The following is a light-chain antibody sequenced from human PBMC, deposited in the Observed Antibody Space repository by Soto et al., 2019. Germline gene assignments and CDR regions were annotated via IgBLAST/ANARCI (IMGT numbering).Light chain of an antibody. CDR2: SNN. V-gene: IGLV1-44*01. CDR1: SSNIGSNS. J-gene: IGLJ2*01. Sequence: QSVLTQPPSASETPGQRVTISCSGSSSNIGSNSVDWYQQVPGTAPKLLIYSNNRRPSGVPDRFSGSKSGTSASLAISGLQSEDEADYYCAAWDASLNGVVFGGGTKLTVL. CDR3: AAWDASLNGVV.